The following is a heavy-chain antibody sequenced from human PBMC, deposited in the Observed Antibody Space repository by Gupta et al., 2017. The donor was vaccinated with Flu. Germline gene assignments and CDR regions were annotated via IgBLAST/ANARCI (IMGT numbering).Heavy chain of an antibody. CDR3: ARQGGVRQDY. CDR1: GDSSSTNHW. CDR2: ISHSGST. Sequence: QLHPPDSCPRLADPSGPLSLTCPAAGDSSSTNHWWSWVRQPPGKGLEWIAEISHSGSTNYNPSLKSRATISMDKANNQFSLRLISLTAADTAVYYGARQGGVRQDYWGQGALVTVSS. J-gene: IGHJ4*02. D-gene: IGHD3-10*01. V-gene: IGHV4-4*02.